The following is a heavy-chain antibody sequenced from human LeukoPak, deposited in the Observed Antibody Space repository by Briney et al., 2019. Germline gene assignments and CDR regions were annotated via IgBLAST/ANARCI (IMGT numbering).Heavy chain of an antibody. Sequence: PGGSLRLSCAASGFTFSRYSMNWVRQAPGKGLEWVSSISSSSSYIYYADSVKGRFTISRDNAKNSLYLQMNSLRAEDTAVYYCATTPYETYYYDSSGYRTHDYWGQGTLVTVSS. J-gene: IGHJ4*02. CDR1: GFTFSRYS. V-gene: IGHV3-21*01. D-gene: IGHD3-22*01. CDR2: ISSSSSYI. CDR3: ATTPYETYYYDSSGYRTHDY.